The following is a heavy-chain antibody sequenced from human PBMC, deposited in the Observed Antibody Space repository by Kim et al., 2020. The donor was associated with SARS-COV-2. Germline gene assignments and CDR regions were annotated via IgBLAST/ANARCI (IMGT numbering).Heavy chain of an antibody. CDR2: IFTSGST. J-gene: IGHJ5*02. V-gene: IGHV4-4*07. CDR1: GGSISSYS. Sequence: SETLSLTCSVSGGSISSYSWSWIRQPAGKGLEWIGRIFTSGSTNYNSSLKSRVTMSVDTSKNQFSLKLSSVTAADTAVYYCARDAVLVPSTPHWFDPWGQGTLVTVSS. D-gene: IGHD2-2*01. CDR3: ARDAVLVPSTPHWFDP.